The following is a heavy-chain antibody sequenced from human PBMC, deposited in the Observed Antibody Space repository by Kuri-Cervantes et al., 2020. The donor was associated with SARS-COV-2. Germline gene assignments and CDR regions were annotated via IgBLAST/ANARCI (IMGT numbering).Heavy chain of an antibody. D-gene: IGHD2-2*01. CDR3: AKGTPEYQLRAFDI. J-gene: IGHJ3*02. V-gene: IGHV3-23*01. Sequence: GESLKISCAASGFTFSSYAMSWVRQAPGKGLEWASAISGSGGSTYYADSVRGRFTISRDNSKNTLYLQMNSLRAEDTAVYYCAKGTPEYQLRAFDIWGQGTMVTVSS. CDR2: ISGSGGST. CDR1: GFTFSSYA.